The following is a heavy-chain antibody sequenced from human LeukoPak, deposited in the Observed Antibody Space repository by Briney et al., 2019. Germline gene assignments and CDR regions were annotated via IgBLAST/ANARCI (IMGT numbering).Heavy chain of an antibody. D-gene: IGHD2-2*01. CDR2: IYPGDSGT. J-gene: IGHJ4*02. CDR1: GYSFTSYW. CDR3: ARGGYCSSTSCLSFDY. Sequence: GESLKISCKGSGYSFTSYWIGWVRQMPGKGLEWMGIIYPGDSGTRYSPSFQGQVTISADKSISTAYLQWSSLKASDTAMYYCARGGYCSSTSCLSFDYWGQGTLVTVSS. V-gene: IGHV5-51*01.